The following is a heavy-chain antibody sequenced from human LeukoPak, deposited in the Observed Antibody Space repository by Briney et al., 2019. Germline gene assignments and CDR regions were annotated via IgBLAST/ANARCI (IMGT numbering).Heavy chain of an antibody. D-gene: IGHD6-19*01. V-gene: IGHV4-59*01. Sequence: SETLSLTCTVSGGSISNYYWSWIRQPPGKGLEWIGYIYYSGSTNYNPSLKSRVTISVDTSKNQFSLKLSSVTAADTAVYYCARGAAVAGDFDYWGQGTLVTVSS. J-gene: IGHJ4*02. CDR3: ARGAAVAGDFDY. CDR2: IYYSGST. CDR1: GGSISNYY.